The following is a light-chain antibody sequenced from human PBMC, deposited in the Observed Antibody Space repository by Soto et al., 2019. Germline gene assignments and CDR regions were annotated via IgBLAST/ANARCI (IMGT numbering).Light chain of an antibody. CDR1: SSNIGSNT. CDR2: GNN. CDR3: AAWDDSLNGYV. J-gene: IGLJ1*01. V-gene: IGLV1-44*01. Sequence: QSVLTQPPSASGIPGQRVTISCSGSSSNIGSNTVNWYQQLPGTAPKLLIYGNNQRPSGVPDRFSGSKSDTSASLAISGLHSEDEADYYCAAWDDSLNGYVFGTGTRSPS.